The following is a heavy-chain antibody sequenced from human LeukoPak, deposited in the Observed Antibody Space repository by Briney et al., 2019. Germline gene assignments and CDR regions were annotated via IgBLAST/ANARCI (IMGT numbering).Heavy chain of an antibody. J-gene: IGHJ3*02. CDR2: ISSSGSTI. V-gene: IGHV3-11*01. Sequence: TGGSLRLSCAGSGFTFSDYYMSWIRQAPGKGLEWVSYISSSGSTIYYADSVKGRFTISRDNAKNSLYLQMNSLRAEDTAVYYWARKNPPDVFDSWGQGTMVTVSS. CDR3: ARKNPPDVFDS. CDR1: GFTFSDYY.